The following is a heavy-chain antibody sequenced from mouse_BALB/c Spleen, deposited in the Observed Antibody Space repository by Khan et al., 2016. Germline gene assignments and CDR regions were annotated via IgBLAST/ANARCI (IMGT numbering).Heavy chain of an antibody. Sequence: QIQLVQSGPELKKPGETVKISCKASGYTFTNYGMYWVKQAPGKGLKWMGWINTNTGEPTYDEEFKGRFAFSLDTSASTAYLQLNNLKNDDTATYFCAEDYYGRNWFAYWGQGTLVTVSA. D-gene: IGHD1-1*01. CDR2: INTNTGEP. CDR1: GYTFTNYG. CDR3: AEDYYGRNWFAY. J-gene: IGHJ3*01. V-gene: IGHV9-3*02.